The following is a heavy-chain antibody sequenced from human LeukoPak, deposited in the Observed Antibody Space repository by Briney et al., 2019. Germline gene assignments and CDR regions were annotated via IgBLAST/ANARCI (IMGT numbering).Heavy chain of an antibody. J-gene: IGHJ4*02. CDR1: GFTFSSYS. Sequence: GGSLRLSCAASGFTFSSYSMNWVRQAPGKGLEWVSYISSSSSTIYYADSVKGRFTISRDNAKNSLYLQMNSLRAEDTAVYYCARDLGSGDYWGQGTLVTVSS. CDR3: ARDLGSGDY. D-gene: IGHD6-19*01. CDR2: ISSSSSTI. V-gene: IGHV3-48*01.